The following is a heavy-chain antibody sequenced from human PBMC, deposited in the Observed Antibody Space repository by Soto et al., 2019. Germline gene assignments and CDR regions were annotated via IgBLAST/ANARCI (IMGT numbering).Heavy chain of an antibody. CDR1: GFTFSSYA. Sequence: EVQLLESGGGLVQPGGSLRLSCAASGFTFSSYAMSWVRQAPGKGLEWVSAISGSGGSTYYADSVKGRFTISRDNSKNTLYLQMNSLRAEDTAVYYCANVFKDYGDYADAFDIWGQGTMVTVSS. J-gene: IGHJ3*02. CDR2: ISGSGGST. CDR3: ANVFKDYGDYADAFDI. V-gene: IGHV3-23*01. D-gene: IGHD4-17*01.